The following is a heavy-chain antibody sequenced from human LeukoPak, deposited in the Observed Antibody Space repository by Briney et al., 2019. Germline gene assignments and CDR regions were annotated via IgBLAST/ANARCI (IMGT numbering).Heavy chain of an antibody. CDR2: IYYSGST. Sequence: SETLSLTCTVSGGSISSYYWSWIRQPPGKGLEWIGYIYYSGSTNYNPSLKSRVTISVDTSKNQSSLKLSSVTAADTAVYYCARDSGLSSSLRLDSWGQGTLVTVSS. CDR3: ARDSGLSSSLRLDS. CDR1: GGSISSYY. D-gene: IGHD6-13*01. J-gene: IGHJ4*02. V-gene: IGHV4-59*12.